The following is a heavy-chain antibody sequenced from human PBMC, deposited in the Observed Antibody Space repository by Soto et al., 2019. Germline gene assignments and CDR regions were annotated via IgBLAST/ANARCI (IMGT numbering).Heavy chain of an antibody. Sequence: QVQLQESGPGLVKPSETLSLNCTVSDDAISVYYWSWIRQPPGKGLEWTGEMSNSGSTSTSPSLTSRITISLDTTKRQYSLRLRSVTAADAAVYFCAIDSRGFSVVDVWGQGTTVTVSS. CDR1: DDAISVYY. D-gene: IGHD5-12*01. CDR2: MSNSGST. J-gene: IGHJ6*02. CDR3: AIDSRGFSVVDV. V-gene: IGHV4-59*01.